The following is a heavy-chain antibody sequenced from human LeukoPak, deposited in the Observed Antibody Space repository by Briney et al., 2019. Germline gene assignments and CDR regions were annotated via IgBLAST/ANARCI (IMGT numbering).Heavy chain of an antibody. CDR2: ISSSSSYI. J-gene: IGHJ4*02. Sequence: GGSLRLSCAASGFTFSSYSMNWVRQAPGKGLEWVSSISSSSSYIYYADSVKGRFTISRDNAKNSLYLQMNSLRAEDTAAYYCAREYSSSSGIDYWGQGTLVTVSS. D-gene: IGHD6-6*01. CDR3: AREYSSSSGIDY. V-gene: IGHV3-21*01. CDR1: GFTFSSYS.